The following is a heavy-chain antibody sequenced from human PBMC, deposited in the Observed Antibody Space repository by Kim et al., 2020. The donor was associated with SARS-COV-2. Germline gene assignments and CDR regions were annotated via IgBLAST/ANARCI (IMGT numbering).Heavy chain of an antibody. D-gene: IGHD2-8*01. J-gene: IGHJ5*02. Sequence: GGSLRLSCAASGFMFSNYAMTWVRQAQGKRLQWVSSISGSGDATYYADSVKGRFTISRDNSKNTLYLQMNSLRVEDTAFYHCAKYAYCPDGGCNGWFDPWGQGALVTVSS. CDR3: AKYAYCPDGGCNGWFDP. CDR1: GFMFSNYA. V-gene: IGHV3-23*01. CDR2: ISGSGDAT.